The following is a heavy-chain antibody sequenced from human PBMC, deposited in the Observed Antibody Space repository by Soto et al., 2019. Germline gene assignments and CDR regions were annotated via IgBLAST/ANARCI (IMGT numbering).Heavy chain of an antibody. CDR1: GGSISSSSYY. V-gene: IGHV4-39*01. J-gene: IGHJ4*02. D-gene: IGHD3-9*01. CDR3: ARHLSVYDILTGVFEY. Sequence: SSETLSLTCTVSGGSISSSSYYWGWIRQPPGKGLEWIGSIYYSGSTYYNPSLKSRVTISVDTSKNQFSLKLSSVTAADTAVYYCARHLSVYDILTGVFEYWGRGTLVTVSS. CDR2: IYYSGST.